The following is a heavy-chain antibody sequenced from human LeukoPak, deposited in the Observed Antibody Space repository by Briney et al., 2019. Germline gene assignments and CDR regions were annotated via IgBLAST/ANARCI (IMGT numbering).Heavy chain of an antibody. CDR2: IHPEGNEK. D-gene: IGHD3-10*01. CDR3: ARGDAFFGDH. Sequence: QPGGSLRLSCAASGFTFRNFWMSWVRQAPGRGLEWVANIHPEGNEKYHVESVKGRFTISRDNAKSSLFPQMNGLRAEDTAVYYCARGDAFFGDHWGQGTLVTVSS. CDR1: GFTFRNFW. V-gene: IGHV3-7*04. J-gene: IGHJ4*02.